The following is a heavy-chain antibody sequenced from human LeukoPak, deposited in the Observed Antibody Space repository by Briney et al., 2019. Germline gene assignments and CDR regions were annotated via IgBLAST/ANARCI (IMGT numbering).Heavy chain of an antibody. V-gene: IGHV1-8*02. D-gene: IGHD2/OR15-2a*01. CDR1: GGTFSSYA. CDR2: MNPNSGNT. Sequence: ASVKVSCKASGGTFSSYAISWVRQATGQGLEWMGWMNPNSGNTGYAQKFQGRVTMTRDTSISTAYMELSSLRSEDTAVYYCARGRKFYGREWGQGTLVTVSS. CDR3: ARGRKFYGRE. J-gene: IGHJ4*02.